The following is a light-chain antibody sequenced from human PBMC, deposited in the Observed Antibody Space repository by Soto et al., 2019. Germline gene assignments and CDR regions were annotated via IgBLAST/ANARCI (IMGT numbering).Light chain of an antibody. V-gene: IGKV1D-12*01. Sequence: DIQLTQSPSSVSASVGDRVTITCRASQGLSSWLAWYQQKPGKAPKLLIYAASTLQSGVPSRFSGSGSGTDFTLTISSLQPEDCATYYCQQANIFPITFGQGTRLEIK. CDR3: QQANIFPIT. J-gene: IGKJ5*01. CDR1: QGLSSW. CDR2: AAS.